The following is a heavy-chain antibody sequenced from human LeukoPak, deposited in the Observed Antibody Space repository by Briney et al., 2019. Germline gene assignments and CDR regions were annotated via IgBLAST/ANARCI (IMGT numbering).Heavy chain of an antibody. D-gene: IGHD6-19*01. CDR2: IYYSGST. CDR3: ARDGAVAGIGVDY. J-gene: IGHJ4*02. CDR1: GGSISSGDYY. V-gene: IGHV4-30-4*01. Sequence: PSETLSLTCTVSGGSISSGDYYWSWIRQPPGKGLEWIGYIYYSGSTYYNPSLKSRVTISVDTSKNQFSLKLSSVTAADTAVYYCARDGAVAGIGVDYWGQGTLVTVSS.